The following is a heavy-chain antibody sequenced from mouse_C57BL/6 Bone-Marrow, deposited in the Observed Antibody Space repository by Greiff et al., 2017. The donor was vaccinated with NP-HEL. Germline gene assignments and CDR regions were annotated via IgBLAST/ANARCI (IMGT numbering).Heavy chain of an antibody. J-gene: IGHJ2*01. Sequence: VQLQQSGAELVRPGTSVKVSCKASGYAFTNYLIEWVKQRPGQGLEWIGVINPGSGGTNYNEKFKGKATLTADKSSSTAYMQLSSLTSEDSAVYFCARSGYGSSLYYFDYWGQGTTLTVSS. CDR1: GYAFTNYL. D-gene: IGHD1-1*01. CDR2: INPGSGGT. V-gene: IGHV1-54*01. CDR3: ARSGYGSSLYYFDY.